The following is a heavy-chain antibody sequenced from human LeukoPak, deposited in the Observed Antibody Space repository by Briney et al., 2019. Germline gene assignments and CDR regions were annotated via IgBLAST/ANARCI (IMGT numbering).Heavy chain of an antibody. D-gene: IGHD6-13*01. CDR2: IYHSGST. V-gene: IGHV4-4*02. J-gene: IGHJ5*02. Sequence: SETLSLTCAVSGGSISSSNWWSWVRQPPGKGLEWIGEIYHSGSTNYNPSLKSRVTISVDKSKNQFSLKLGSVTAADTAVYYCARWIAAARNWFDPWGQGTLVTVSS. CDR1: GGSISSSNW. CDR3: ARWIAAARNWFDP.